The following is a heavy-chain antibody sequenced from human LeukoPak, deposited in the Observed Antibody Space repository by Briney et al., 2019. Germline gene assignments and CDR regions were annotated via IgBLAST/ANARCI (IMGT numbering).Heavy chain of an antibody. V-gene: IGHV3-23*01. J-gene: IGHJ4*02. CDR1: GFTVSSNY. CDR3: AKAPLKVDY. Sequence: GGSLRLSCAASGFTVSSNYMSWVRQAPGKGLEWVSAISGSGGSTYYADSVKGRFTISRDNSKNTLYLQMNSLRAEDTAVYYCAKAPLKVDYWGQGTLVTVSS. CDR2: ISGSGGST.